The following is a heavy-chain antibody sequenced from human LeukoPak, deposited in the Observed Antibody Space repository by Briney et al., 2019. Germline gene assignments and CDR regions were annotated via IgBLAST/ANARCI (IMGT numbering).Heavy chain of an antibody. CDR1: GFTFSSYS. Sequence: GGSLRLSCAASGFTFSSYSMNWVRQAPGKGLEWVSYISSSSSTMYYADSVKGRFTISRDNAKNSLYLQMNSLRDEDTAVYYCARALTPYYYDSSGYYPPGMDVWGQGTTVTVSS. J-gene: IGHJ6*02. V-gene: IGHV3-48*02. CDR2: ISSSSSTM. CDR3: ARALTPYYYDSSGYYPPGMDV. D-gene: IGHD3-22*01.